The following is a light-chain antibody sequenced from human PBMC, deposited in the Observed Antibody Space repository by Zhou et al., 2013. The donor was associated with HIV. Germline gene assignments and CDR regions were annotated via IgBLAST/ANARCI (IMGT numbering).Light chain of an antibody. CDR1: QSISNW. V-gene: IGKV1-5*03. CDR3: MQPLQTPFT. Sequence: DIQMTQSPSTLSASVGDRVTITCRASQSISNWLAWYQQKPGKAPKLLIYLGSNRASGVPDRFSGSGSGTDFTLKISRVEAEDVGVYYCMQPLQTPFTFGQGTKAGDQT. CDR2: LGS. J-gene: IGKJ2*01.